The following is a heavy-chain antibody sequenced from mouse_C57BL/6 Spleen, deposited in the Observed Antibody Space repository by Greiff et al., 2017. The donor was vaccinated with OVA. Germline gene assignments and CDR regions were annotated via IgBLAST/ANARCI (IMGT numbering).Heavy chain of an antibody. J-gene: IGHJ3*01. V-gene: IGHV1-15*01. Sequence: VKLVESGAELVRPGASVTLSCKASGYTFTDYEMHWVKQTPVHGLEWIGAIDPETGGTAYNQKFKGKAILTADKSSSTAYMELRSLTSEDSAVYYCTRSYYRDWGQGTLVTVSA. CDR1: GYTFTDYE. CDR3: TRSYYRD. D-gene: IGHD2-12*01. CDR2: IDPETGGT.